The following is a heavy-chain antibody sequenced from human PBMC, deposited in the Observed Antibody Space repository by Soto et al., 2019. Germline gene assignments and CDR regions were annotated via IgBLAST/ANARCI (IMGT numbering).Heavy chain of an antibody. V-gene: IGHV1-24*01. CDR1: GYTLTELS. CDR3: ATAGLVVVAATRRTNWFDP. CDR2: FDPEDGET. J-gene: IGHJ5*02. Sequence: ASVKVSCKVSGYTLTELSMHWVRQAPGKGLEWMGGFDPEDGETIYAQKFQGRVTMTEDTSTGTAYMELSSLRSEDTAVYYCATAGLVVVAATRRTNWFDPWGQGTLVTVSS. D-gene: IGHD2-15*01.